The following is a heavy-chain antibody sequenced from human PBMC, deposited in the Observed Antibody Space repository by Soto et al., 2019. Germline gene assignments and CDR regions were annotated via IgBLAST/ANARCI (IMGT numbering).Heavy chain of an antibody. V-gene: IGHV1-58*01. CDR1: GFTVPISV. CDR2: IVVGSGNT. Sequence: VKIASKASGFTVPISVVPGVRQASGQRLEWIGWIVVGSGNTNSAQKFQDRVTITRNMSTSTAYMELSSLRSEDTAVYYCARGPYYDILTGYFGDYYYYMDVWGNGTTVTVSS. D-gene: IGHD3-9*01. J-gene: IGHJ6*03. CDR3: ARGPYYDILTGYFGDYYYYMDV.